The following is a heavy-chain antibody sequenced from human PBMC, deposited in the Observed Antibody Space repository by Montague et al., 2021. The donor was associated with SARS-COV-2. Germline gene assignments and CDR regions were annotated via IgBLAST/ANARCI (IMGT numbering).Heavy chain of an antibody. Sequence: SRRLSCAASGFTFSDYYMNWIRQAPGKGLEWVSYISSSSSYTNYADSVKGRFTISRDNAKNSLYLQMNSLRAEDTAVYYCARDKAGVVLLWFGDLSAGYYYYGMDVWGQGTTVTVSS. CDR1: GFTFSDYY. CDR3: ARDKAGVVLLWFGDLSAGYYYYGMDV. J-gene: IGHJ6*02. V-gene: IGHV3-11*05. CDR2: ISSSSSYT. D-gene: IGHD3-10*01.